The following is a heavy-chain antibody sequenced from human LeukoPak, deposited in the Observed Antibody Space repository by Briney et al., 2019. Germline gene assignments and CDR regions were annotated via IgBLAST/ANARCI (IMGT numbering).Heavy chain of an antibody. CDR1: GYNFSSNW. CDR3: ATFGGKGGPSDYFDY. J-gene: IGHJ4*02. Sequence: GESLRISCKASGYNFSSNWIAWVRQMPGKGLEWVGNIYPGDSETRYSPSFQGQVTISADKSITTAYLQWSSLKASDTAVYYCATFGGKGGPSDYFDYWGQGALVTVSS. CDR2: IYPGDSET. D-gene: IGHD3-10*01. V-gene: IGHV5-51*01.